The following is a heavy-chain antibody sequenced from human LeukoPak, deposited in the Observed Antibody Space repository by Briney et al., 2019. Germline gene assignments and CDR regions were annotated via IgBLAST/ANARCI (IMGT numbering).Heavy chain of an antibody. CDR2: IYTSGST. CDR1: GGSISSGSYY. CDR3: ARVTTGGYYNY. J-gene: IGHJ4*02. D-gene: IGHD3-22*01. Sequence: PSQTLPLTCTVSGGSISSGSYYWSWIRQPAGKVLEWIGRIYTSGSTNYNPFLKSRVTISLDTSENHFSLKLSSVTAEDTAVYYCARVTTGGYYNYWGQGTLVSVSS. V-gene: IGHV4-61*02.